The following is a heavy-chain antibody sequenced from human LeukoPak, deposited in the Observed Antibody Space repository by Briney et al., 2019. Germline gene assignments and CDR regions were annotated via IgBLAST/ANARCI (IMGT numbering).Heavy chain of an antibody. Sequence: ASVTVSFKASGYTFTSYGISWVRQAPGQGLEWMGWISAYNGNTNYAQKLQGRVTMTTDTSTSTAYMDLRSLRSDDTAVYYCARTNIVVVPAAISYYYYGMDVWGQGTTVTVSS. D-gene: IGHD2-2*01. J-gene: IGHJ6*02. CDR2: ISAYNGNT. V-gene: IGHV1-18*01. CDR1: GYTFTSYG. CDR3: ARTNIVVVPAAISYYYYGMDV.